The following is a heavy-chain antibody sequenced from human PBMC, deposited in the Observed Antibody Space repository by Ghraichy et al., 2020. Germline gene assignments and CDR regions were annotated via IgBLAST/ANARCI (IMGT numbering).Heavy chain of an antibody. V-gene: IGHV4-34*01. CDR3: ARGARIAARLRYFAL. Sequence: SQTLSLTCAVYGGSFSGYYWSWIRQPLGKGLEWIGEINHSGSTNYNPSLKSRVTISVDTSKNQISLKLSSVTAADTAVYYCARGARIAARLRYFALWGRGALGTVSS. D-gene: IGHD6-6*01. CDR1: GGSFSGYY. CDR2: INHSGST. J-gene: IGHJ2*01.